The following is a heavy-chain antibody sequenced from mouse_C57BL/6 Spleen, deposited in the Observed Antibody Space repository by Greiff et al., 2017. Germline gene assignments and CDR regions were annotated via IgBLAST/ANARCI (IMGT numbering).Heavy chain of an antibody. V-gene: IGHV1-52*01. J-gene: IGHJ2*01. CDR2: IDPSDSET. Sequence: QVQLQQPGAELVRPGSSVTLSCKASGYTFTSYWMHWVKQRPIQGLEWIGNIDPSDSETHYNQKFKDTATLTVDKSYSTAYMQLSSLTSEDSAVYYCARSTYDGSSPDYWGQGTTLTVSS. CDR3: ARSTYDGSSPDY. D-gene: IGHD1-1*01. CDR1: GYTFTSYW.